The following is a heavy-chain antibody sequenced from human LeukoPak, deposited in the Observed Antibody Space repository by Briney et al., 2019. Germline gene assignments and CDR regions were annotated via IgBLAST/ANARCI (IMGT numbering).Heavy chain of an antibody. Sequence: GASVKVSCKASGGTFSSYAVSWVRQAPGQGLEWMGGIIPIFGTANYAQKFQGRVTITTDESTSTAYMELSSLRSDDTAVYYCARDAQQLVRDNWFDPWGQGTLVTVSS. CDR3: ARDAQQLVRDNWFDP. CDR2: IIPIFGTA. D-gene: IGHD6-13*01. V-gene: IGHV1-69*05. J-gene: IGHJ5*02. CDR1: GGTFSSYA.